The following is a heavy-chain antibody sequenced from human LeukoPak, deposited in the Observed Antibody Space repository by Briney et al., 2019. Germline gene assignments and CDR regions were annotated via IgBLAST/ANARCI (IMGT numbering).Heavy chain of an antibody. CDR3: ARGEYRVVAASYYYYYYYMDV. J-gene: IGHJ6*03. CDR2: IYYSGST. Sequence: SETLSLTCTVSGGSISSSSYYWGWIRQPPGKGLEWIGSIYYSGSTYYNPSLKSRVTISVDTSKNQFSLKLSSVTAADTAVYYCARGEYRVVAASYYYYYYYMDVWGKGTTVTVSS. D-gene: IGHD2-15*01. V-gene: IGHV4-39*07. CDR1: GGSISSSSYY.